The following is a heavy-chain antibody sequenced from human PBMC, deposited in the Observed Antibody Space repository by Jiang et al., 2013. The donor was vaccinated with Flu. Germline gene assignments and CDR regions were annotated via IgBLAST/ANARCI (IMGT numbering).Heavy chain of an antibody. CDR3: ARGQVGDYEPLPPDY. V-gene: IGHV4-34*01. CDR1: GGSFSGYY. CDR2: INHSGST. Sequence: LLKPSETLSLTCAVYGGSFSGYYWSWIRQPPGKGLEWIGEINHSGSTNYNPSLKSRVTISVDTSKNQFSLKLSSVTAADTAVYYCARGQVGDYEPLPPDYWGQGTLVTVSS. D-gene: IGHD4-17*01. J-gene: IGHJ4*02.